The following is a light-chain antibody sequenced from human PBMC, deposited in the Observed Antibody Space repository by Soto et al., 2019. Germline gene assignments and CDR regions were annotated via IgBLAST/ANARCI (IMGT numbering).Light chain of an antibody. CDR2: WAS. V-gene: IGKV4-1*01. Sequence: DIVMIQSPDSLAVSLGERATINCKSSQSVLYSSNNKNYLAWYQQKPGQPPKLLIYWASTRESGVPDRFGGSGSGTDFTLTISSLQAEDVAVYYCQQYYSTPPTFGQGTKVDIK. CDR3: QQYYSTPPT. J-gene: IGKJ1*01. CDR1: QSVLYSSNNKNY.